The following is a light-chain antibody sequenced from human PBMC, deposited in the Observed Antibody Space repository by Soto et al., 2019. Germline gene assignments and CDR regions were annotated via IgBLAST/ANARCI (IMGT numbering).Light chain of an antibody. J-gene: IGLJ1*01. Sequence: QSALTQPPSASGSPGQSVTISCTGTSSDVGAYDYVSWYQQHPGKAPKLMIYEINKRPSGVPDRFSGSKSGNTASLTVSGLQAEDEDAYYCSSFAGSNNFPYVFGTGTKVTVL. CDR1: SSDVGAYDY. CDR3: SSFAGSNNFPYV. V-gene: IGLV2-8*01. CDR2: EIN.